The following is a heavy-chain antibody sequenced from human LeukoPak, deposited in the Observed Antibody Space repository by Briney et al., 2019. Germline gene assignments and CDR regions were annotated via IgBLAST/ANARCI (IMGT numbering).Heavy chain of an antibody. Sequence: SETLSLTCTVSGGSISSYYWSWIRQPPGKGLEWIGYIYTSGSTNYNPSLKSRVTTSVDMSKNQFSLRLRPVTAADTAVYYCARIFIRNGYSSYFDCWGQGTLVTVSS. D-gene: IGHD5-18*01. J-gene: IGHJ4*02. CDR3: ARIFIRNGYSSYFDC. CDR2: IYTSGST. V-gene: IGHV4-4*09. CDR1: GGSISSYY.